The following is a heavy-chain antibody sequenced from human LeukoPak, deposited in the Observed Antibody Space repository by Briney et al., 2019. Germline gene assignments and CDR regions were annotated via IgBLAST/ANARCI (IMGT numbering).Heavy chain of an antibody. CDR3: ARHSGGNYYGSGSYKTPYDY. CDR2: INHSGST. D-gene: IGHD3-10*01. Sequence: SETLSLTCTVSGGSISSYYWSWIRQPPGKGLEWIGEINHSGSTNYNPSLKSRVTISVDTSKNQFSLKLSSVTAADTAVYYCARHSGGNYYGSGSYKTPYDYWGQGTLVTVSS. J-gene: IGHJ4*02. V-gene: IGHV4-34*01. CDR1: GGSISSYY.